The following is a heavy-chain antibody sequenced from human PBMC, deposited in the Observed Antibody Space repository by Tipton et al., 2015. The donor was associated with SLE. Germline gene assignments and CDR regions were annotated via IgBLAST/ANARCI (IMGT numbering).Heavy chain of an antibody. CDR3: ARGRLPIAVAGYFDY. Sequence: TLSLTCAVYGGSFSGYYWSWIRQPAGKGLEWIGYIFTSGSTNYNPSLKSRVTISVDTSKNQFSLKLSSVTAADTAVYYCARGRLPIAVAGYFDYWGQGTLVTVSS. CDR2: IFTSGST. V-gene: IGHV4-4*09. CDR1: GGSFSGYY. D-gene: IGHD6-19*01. J-gene: IGHJ4*02.